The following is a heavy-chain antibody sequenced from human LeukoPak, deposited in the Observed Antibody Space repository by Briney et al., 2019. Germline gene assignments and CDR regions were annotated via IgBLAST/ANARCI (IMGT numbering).Heavy chain of an antibody. D-gene: IGHD3-3*01. V-gene: IGHV1-18*01. CDR3: ARTHDFWTTRKGDYFDP. CDR1: GGTFSSYA. CDR2: ISGYNGNT. J-gene: IGHJ4*02. Sequence: GASVKVSCKASGGTFSSYAISWVRQAPGQGLEWMGWISGYNGNTNYAQRFQDRITMTVDKSTTTVYMELNSLRSDDTAVYYCARTHDFWTTRKGDYFDPWGQGTLVTVSS.